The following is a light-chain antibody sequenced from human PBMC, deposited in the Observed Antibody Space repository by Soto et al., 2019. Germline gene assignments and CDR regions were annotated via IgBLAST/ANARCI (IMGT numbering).Light chain of an antibody. CDR3: QQYNNWDRIT. J-gene: IGKJ5*01. Sequence: HCQTIIAVGAGDRVTXTCRASQSMRSNLAWYLERAAQGSGVVTFSPSARAPGNRTRFSGSGSGTEFNLTISSLQAKDFAVYYCQQYNNWDRITFGQGT. CDR1: QSMRSN. CDR2: SPS. V-gene: IGKV3-15*01.